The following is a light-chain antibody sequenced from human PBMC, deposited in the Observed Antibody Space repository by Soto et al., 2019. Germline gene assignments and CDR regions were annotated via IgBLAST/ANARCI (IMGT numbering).Light chain of an antibody. Sequence: EIVMTQSPATLSVSPGERVTLSCRASQSVKNNLAWYQQKPGQAPRLLIYDASIRATGIPARFSGSGSGTEFTLTISSLQSEDVAVYYCQQYNDWPPWTFAQGTQVEIK. J-gene: IGKJ1*01. CDR2: DAS. V-gene: IGKV3-15*01. CDR3: QQYNDWPPWT. CDR1: QSVKNN.